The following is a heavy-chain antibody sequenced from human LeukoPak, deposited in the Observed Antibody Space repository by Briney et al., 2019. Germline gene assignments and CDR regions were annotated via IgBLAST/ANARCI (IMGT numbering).Heavy chain of an antibody. J-gene: IGHJ6*02. D-gene: IGHD6-13*01. CDR2: INPNSGGT. Sequence: GASVKVSCKASGYTFTGYYMDWVRQAPGQGLEWMGWINPNSGGTNYAQKFQGRVTMTRDTSISTAYMELSRLRSDDTAVYYCARVWPGSSSWLYYYYGMDVWGQGTTVTVSS. V-gene: IGHV1-2*02. CDR1: GYTFTGYY. CDR3: ARVWPGSSSWLYYYYGMDV.